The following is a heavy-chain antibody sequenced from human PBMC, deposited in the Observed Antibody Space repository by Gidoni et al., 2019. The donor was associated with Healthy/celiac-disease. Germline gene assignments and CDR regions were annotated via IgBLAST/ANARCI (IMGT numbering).Heavy chain of an antibody. CDR3: ARDRPLGYCSGGSCSDY. V-gene: IGHV3-21*01. Sequence: EVQLVESGGGLVQPGGSLRLSCAASGFLLRSYRMNWVRQAPGKGLEWVSSISSSSSYIYYADSVKGRFTISRDNAKNSLYLQMNSLRAEDTAVYYCARDRPLGYCSGGSCSDYWGQGTLVTVSS. D-gene: IGHD2-15*01. J-gene: IGHJ4*02. CDR1: GFLLRSYR. CDR2: ISSSSSYI.